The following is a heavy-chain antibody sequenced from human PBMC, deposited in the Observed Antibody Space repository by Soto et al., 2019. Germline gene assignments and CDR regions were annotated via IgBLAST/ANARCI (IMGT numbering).Heavy chain of an antibody. V-gene: IGHV3-23*01. D-gene: IGHD3-3*01. CDR1: GFTFSSYA. J-gene: IGHJ4*02. CDR2: ISGSGGST. CDR3: AKDFSSTIFGVVIPFDY. Sequence: LRLSCAASGFTFSSYAMSWVRQAPGKGLEWVSAISGSGGSTYYADSVKGRFTISRDNSKNTLYLQMNSLRAEDTAVYYCAKDFSSTIFGVVIPFDYWGQGTLVTVSS.